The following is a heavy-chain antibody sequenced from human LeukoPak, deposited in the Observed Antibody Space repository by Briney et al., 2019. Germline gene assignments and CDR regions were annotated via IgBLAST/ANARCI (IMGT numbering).Heavy chain of an antibody. Sequence: GGSLRLSCAASGFTFSSYAMHWVRQAPGKGLEWVSYISSSTSNIYYADSVRGRFTIPRDNAKGSLYLQMDSLRAEDTAVYYCARATRYYGMDVWGQGTTVTVSS. CDR3: ARATRYYGMDV. CDR1: GFTFSSYA. J-gene: IGHJ6*02. CDR2: ISSSTSNI. V-gene: IGHV3-48*01.